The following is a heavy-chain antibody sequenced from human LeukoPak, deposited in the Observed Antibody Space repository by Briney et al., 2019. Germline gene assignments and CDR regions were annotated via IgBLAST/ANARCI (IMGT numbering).Heavy chain of an antibody. Sequence: GASVKVSCKASGYTFTSYGISWVRQAPGQGLEWMGWISAYNGNTNYAQKLQGRVTVTTDTSTSTAYMELRSLRSDDTAVYYCARCGRHSGYYYGVAFDIWGQGTMVTVSS. CDR3: ARCGRHSGYYYGVAFDI. V-gene: IGHV1-18*01. J-gene: IGHJ3*02. D-gene: IGHD3-22*01. CDR1: GYTFTSYG. CDR2: ISAYNGNT.